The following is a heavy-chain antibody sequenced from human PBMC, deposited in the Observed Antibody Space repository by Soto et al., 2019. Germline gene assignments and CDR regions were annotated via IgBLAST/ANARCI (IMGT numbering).Heavy chain of an antibody. CDR2: LYYGRSA. CDR1: GDSISSYY. J-gene: IGHJ6*02. CDR3: ARHRSVSESYAGNGMYV. V-gene: IGHV4-59*08. Sequence: PSETLSLTCAVSGDSISSYYCMWIRQPPGKGLESIGYLYYGRSANYNPSLKSRVTISVDTSRNQFSLKLSSGTAADTAVYYCARHRSVSESYAGNGMYVWAQGTTLTVS. D-gene: IGHD3-16*01.